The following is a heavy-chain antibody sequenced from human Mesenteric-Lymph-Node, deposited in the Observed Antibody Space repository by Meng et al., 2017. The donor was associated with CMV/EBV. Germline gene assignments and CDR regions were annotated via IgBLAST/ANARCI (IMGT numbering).Heavy chain of an antibody. Sequence: ASVKVSCKASGYAFTAYYIHWVRQAPGQGLEWMGGINPNSGYTNYAQKFQDRVTMTRDTSIDTAYMEVSSLRSDDTAVYYCARLLVFGGPDPIDFWGQGTLVTVSS. CDR3: ARLLVFGGPDPIDF. D-gene: IGHD3-3*01. J-gene: IGHJ4*02. CDR2: INPNSGYT. CDR1: GYAFTAYY. V-gene: IGHV1-2*02.